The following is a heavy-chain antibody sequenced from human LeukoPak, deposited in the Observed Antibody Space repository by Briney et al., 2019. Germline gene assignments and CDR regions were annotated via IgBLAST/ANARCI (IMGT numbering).Heavy chain of an antibody. CDR1: GYTFTSYA. Sequence: ASVKVSCKASGYTFTSYAIHWVRQAPGQRLEWMGWINAGNGQTKYSQKFQRRVTIPRDTSASTAYMELSSLRSEDTAVYYCARAGVVEMATIGFDYWGQGTLVTVSS. CDR3: ARAGVVEMATIGFDY. V-gene: IGHV1-3*01. J-gene: IGHJ4*02. CDR2: INAGNGQT. D-gene: IGHD5-24*01.